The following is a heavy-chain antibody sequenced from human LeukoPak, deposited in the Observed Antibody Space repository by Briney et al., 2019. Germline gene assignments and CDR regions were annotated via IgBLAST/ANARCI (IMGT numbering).Heavy chain of an antibody. J-gene: IGHJ4*02. CDR2: IRSSSSYI. D-gene: IGHD5-18*01. Sequence: GGSLRLSCAASGFTFSDYSMSWVRQAPGKGLEWVSSIRSSSSYIYYADLVKGRFTISRDNAKNSLYLQMNSLRAEDTAVYYCARDFGYSYEFDYWGQGTLVTVSS. CDR1: GFTFSDYS. CDR3: ARDFGYSYEFDY. V-gene: IGHV3-21*01.